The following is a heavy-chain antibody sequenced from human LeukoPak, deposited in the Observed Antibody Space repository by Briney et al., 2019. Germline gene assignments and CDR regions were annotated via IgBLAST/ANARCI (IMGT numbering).Heavy chain of an antibody. CDR1: GYTFTSYG. CDR3: ARPAAGSGSHYYYYYGMDV. D-gene: IGHD3-10*01. V-gene: IGHV1-18*01. CDR2: ISAYNGNT. Sequence: GASVKVSCKASGYTFTSYGISWVRQAPAQGLEWMGWISAYNGNTNYAQKLQGRVTMTTDTSTSTAYMELRSLRSDDTAVYYCARPAAGSGSHYYYYYGMDVWGQGTTVTVSS. J-gene: IGHJ6*02.